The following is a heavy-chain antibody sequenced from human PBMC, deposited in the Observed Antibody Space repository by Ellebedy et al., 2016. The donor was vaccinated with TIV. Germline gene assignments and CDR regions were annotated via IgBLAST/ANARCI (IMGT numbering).Heavy chain of an antibody. D-gene: IGHD6-19*01. J-gene: IGHJ4*02. CDR1: GFTSGGHS. CDR2: VSSRSSAI. V-gene: IGHV3-48*02. CDR3: TRARVYSNGWYYPDF. Sequence: PGGSLRLSCAASGFTSGGHSMTWVRQAPGKGLEWISAVSSRSSAIFYAASVKGRFSISRDNARNSLYLQMNTRRDEDTAVYYCTRARVYSNGWYYPDFWGQGTLVAVSS.